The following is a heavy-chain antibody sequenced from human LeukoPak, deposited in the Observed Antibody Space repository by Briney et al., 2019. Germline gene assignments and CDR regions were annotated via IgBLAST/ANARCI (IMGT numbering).Heavy chain of an antibody. D-gene: IGHD2-15*01. Sequence: PGGSLRLSCAASGFTFSSYEMNWVRQAPGKGLEWVSGISGSGGSTYYADSVKGRFTISRDNSKNTLYLQMNSLRAEDTAVYHCAKHGSAVVAATTPIDYWGQGTLVTVSS. CDR1: GFTFSSYE. J-gene: IGHJ4*02. CDR2: ISGSGGST. V-gene: IGHV3-23*01. CDR3: AKHGSAVVAATTPIDY.